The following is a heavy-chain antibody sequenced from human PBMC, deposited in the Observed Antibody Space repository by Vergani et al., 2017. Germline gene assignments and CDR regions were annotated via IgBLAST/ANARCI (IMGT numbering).Heavy chain of an antibody. CDR2: IKSKTDGGTT. V-gene: IGHV3-15*01. D-gene: IGHD2-2*01. J-gene: IGHJ4*02. Sequence: EVQLVESGGGLVKPGGSLRLSCAASGFTFSNAWMSWVRQAPGKGLEWVGRIKSKTDGGTTDYAAPVKGRFTISRDNSKNTLYLQMNSLRAEDTAVYYCAKDHGDIVVVPAAIAFDYWSQGTLVTVSS. CDR1: GFTFSNAW. CDR3: AKDHGDIVVVPAAIAFDY.